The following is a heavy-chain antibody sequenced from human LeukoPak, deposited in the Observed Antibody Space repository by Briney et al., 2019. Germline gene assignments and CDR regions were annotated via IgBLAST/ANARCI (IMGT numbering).Heavy chain of an antibody. Sequence: ASVKVSCKASGFTFTNYDIHWVRQAPGQGLEWMGWISAYNGNTNYAQKLQGRVTMTTDTSTSTAYMELRSLRSDDTAVYYCARGGLNWIHSSGYYNSLYYYYYMDVWGKGTTVTVSS. CDR2: ISAYNGNT. J-gene: IGHJ6*03. D-gene: IGHD3-22*01. CDR3: ARGGLNWIHSSGYYNSLYYYYYMDV. V-gene: IGHV1-18*01. CDR1: GFTFTNYD.